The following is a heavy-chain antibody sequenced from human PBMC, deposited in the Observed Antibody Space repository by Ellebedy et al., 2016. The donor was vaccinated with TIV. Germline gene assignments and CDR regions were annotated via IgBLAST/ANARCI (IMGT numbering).Heavy chain of an antibody. J-gene: IGHJ4*02. CDR1: GYSFTSYW. D-gene: IGHD1-26*01. CDR3: ARLGGGSYYESDPDY. Sequence: GESLKISXKGSGYSFTSYWIGWVRQMPGKGLEWMGIIYPGDSDTRYSPSFQGQVTISADKSISTAYLQWSSLKASDTAMYYCARLGGGSYYESDPDYWGQGTLVTVSS. V-gene: IGHV5-51*01. CDR2: IYPGDSDT.